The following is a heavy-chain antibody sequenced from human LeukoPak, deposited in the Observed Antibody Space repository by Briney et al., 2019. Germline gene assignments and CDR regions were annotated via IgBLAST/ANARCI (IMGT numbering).Heavy chain of an antibody. J-gene: IGHJ3*02. V-gene: IGHV4-39*01. Sequence: SETLSLTCTVSGGSFSSSSYSWGWIRQPPGKGLEWIGSIYYSGSTYYNPSLKSRVTISVDTSKNQFSLKLSSVTAADTAVYYCARSNCSSTSCYAFDIWGQGTMVTVSS. CDR3: ARSNCSSTSCYAFDI. CDR2: IYYSGST. CDR1: GGSFSSSSYS. D-gene: IGHD2-2*01.